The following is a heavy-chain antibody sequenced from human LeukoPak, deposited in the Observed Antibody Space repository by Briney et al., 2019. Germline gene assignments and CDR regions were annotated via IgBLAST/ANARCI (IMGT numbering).Heavy chain of an antibody. V-gene: IGHV1-2*02. D-gene: IGHD3-22*01. J-gene: IGHJ3*02. CDR3: GRGRPLYYYDSGDAFDI. CDR1: GYTFTGYY. Sequence: GASVKVSCKASGYTFTGYYMHWVRQAPGQGLEWMGWINPNSGGTNYAQKFQGRVTMTRDTSISTAYMELSRLRSDDTAVYYCGRGRPLYYYDSGDAFDIWGQGTMVTVSS. CDR2: INPNSGGT.